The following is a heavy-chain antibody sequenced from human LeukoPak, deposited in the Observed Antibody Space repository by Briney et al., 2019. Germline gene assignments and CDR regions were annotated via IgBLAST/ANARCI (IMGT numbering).Heavy chain of an antibody. J-gene: IGHJ4*02. CDR3: VRLGTAIIAGYFDL. CDR2: IYPRDSYT. CDR1: GYPLTSYW. D-gene: IGHD5-18*01. Sequence: GEALKIFRKGSGYPLTSYWNGLVRPVPGEDVELMGIIYPRDSYTKYSPFCQGQVSISADQSSKTAYLQWSSLKDSDTAIYYCVRLGTAIIAGYFDLWGQGTLVSVSS. V-gene: IGHV5-51*01.